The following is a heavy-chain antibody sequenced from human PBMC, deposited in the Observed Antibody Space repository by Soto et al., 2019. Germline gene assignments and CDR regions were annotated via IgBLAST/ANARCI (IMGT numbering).Heavy chain of an antibody. V-gene: IGHV4-31*03. Sequence: TLSLTCTVAGDSISGGASFWSWIRQPPGKGLEWIANVYYSVSSYYNPSLKSRLTISVDTTKNQFSLQLKSMTAADTAVYYCAKLSCTSSTCYFPGWFDPWGQGTLVTVSS. J-gene: IGHJ5*02. CDR1: GDSISGGASF. D-gene: IGHD2-8*01. CDR3: AKLSCTSSTCYFPGWFDP. CDR2: VYYSVSS.